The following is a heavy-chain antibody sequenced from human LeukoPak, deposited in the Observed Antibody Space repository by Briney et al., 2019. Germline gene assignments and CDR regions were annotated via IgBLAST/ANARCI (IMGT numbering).Heavy chain of an antibody. CDR1: GGSISSVGYY. J-gene: IGHJ4*02. V-gene: IGHV4-31*03. Sequence: NPSQTLSLTRTVSGGSISSVGYYWSWIRQHPGKGLEWIGYIYYSGSTYYNPSLKSRVTISVDTSKNQFSLKLSSVTAADTAVYYCARFFRHYGDHFDYWGQGTLVSVSS. CDR3: ARFFRHYGDHFDY. CDR2: IYYSGST. D-gene: IGHD3-10*01.